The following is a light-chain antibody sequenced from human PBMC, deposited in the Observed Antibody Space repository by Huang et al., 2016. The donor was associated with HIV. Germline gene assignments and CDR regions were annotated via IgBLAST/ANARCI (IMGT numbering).Light chain of an antibody. V-gene: IGKV1-33*01. CDR2: DAS. CDR1: QDIGNY. J-gene: IGKJ2*01. CDR3: QQYDNLPPYT. Sequence: DIQMTQSPSSLSASVGDRVTITCQASQDIGNYLNWYQQKPGKAPKLLIFDASNLETGVPSRFSVSRSGTHFTFTINSLQPEDVATYYCQQYDNLPPYTFGQGTKVEIK.